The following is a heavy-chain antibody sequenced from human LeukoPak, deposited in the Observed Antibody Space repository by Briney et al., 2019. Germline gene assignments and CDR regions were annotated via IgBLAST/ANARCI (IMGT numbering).Heavy chain of an antibody. CDR3: AKDIGGDSSGSFDY. J-gene: IGHJ4*02. Sequence: GGSLRLSCVGSTFTFSDYGMHWVRQAPGKGLEWVAFIRNDGAKTYYADSAKGRFTISRDNSRNTLYLQMNSLRAEDTALYYCAKDIGGDSSGSFDYWGQGTLVTVSS. CDR2: IRNDGAKT. V-gene: IGHV3-30*02. CDR1: TFTFSDYG. D-gene: IGHD6-19*01.